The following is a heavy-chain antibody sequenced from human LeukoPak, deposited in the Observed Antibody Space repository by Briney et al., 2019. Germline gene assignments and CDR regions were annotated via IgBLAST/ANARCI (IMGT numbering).Heavy chain of an antibody. V-gene: IGHV3-66*01. CDR1: GFTVSSNY. D-gene: IGHD5-18*01. CDR2: IYSGGST. J-gene: IGHJ4*02. CDR3: ARASRGYNYSFWDY. Sequence: QPGGSLRLSCAASGFTVSSNYMNWVRQAPGKGLEWVSVIYSGGSTYYADSVKGRFTISRDNSKNTLYLQMNSLRAEDTAVYYCARASRGYNYSFWDYWGQGTLVTVSS.